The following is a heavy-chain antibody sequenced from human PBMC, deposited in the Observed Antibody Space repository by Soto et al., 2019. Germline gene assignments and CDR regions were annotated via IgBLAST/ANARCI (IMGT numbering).Heavy chain of an antibody. CDR2: ISSTGRYI. D-gene: IGHD2-2*01. Sequence: PGGSLRLSCAGSGLNFTDYNMNWVRQAPGKGLEWVSSISSTGRYIYYGDSVRGRITVSRDNGKNSLFLQMNNLGAEDTAVYYCAREKCSSNNCYLVGYYGLDVWGQGTTVTVSS. V-gene: IGHV3-21*01. J-gene: IGHJ6*02. CDR1: GLNFTDYN. CDR3: AREKCSSNNCYLVGYYGLDV.